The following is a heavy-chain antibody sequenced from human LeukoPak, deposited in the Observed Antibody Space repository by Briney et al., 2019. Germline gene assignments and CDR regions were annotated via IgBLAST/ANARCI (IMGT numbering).Heavy chain of an antibody. J-gene: IGHJ4*02. CDR2: IGGNGDTS. CDR3: ATRHEYSYPY. CDR1: GFTFYNYA. V-gene: IGHV3-64*02. D-gene: IGHD5-18*01. Sequence: TGGSLRLSCVASGFTFYNYAMHWVRQAPGKGLEYVSAIGGNGDTSYYADSVKGRFTISRDNSKNTVYLQLGSLRTEGMAVYYCATRHEYSYPYWGQGTLVTVSS.